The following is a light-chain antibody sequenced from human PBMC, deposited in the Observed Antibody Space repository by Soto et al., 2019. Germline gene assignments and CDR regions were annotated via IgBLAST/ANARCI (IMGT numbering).Light chain of an antibody. CDR1: SSNIGAGYD. Sequence: QSVLTQPPSVSGAPGQRVTISCSGSSSNIGAGYDVHWYRQVPGTAPKVLIFTYSNRPSGVPDRFSGSKSGTSAFLAITGLQAEDEGDYYCQSYDNSLVFGGGTKVTVL. J-gene: IGLJ3*02. V-gene: IGLV1-40*01. CDR2: TYS. CDR3: QSYDNSLV.